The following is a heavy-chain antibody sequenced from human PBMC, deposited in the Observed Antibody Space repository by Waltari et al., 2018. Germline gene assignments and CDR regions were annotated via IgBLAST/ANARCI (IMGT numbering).Heavy chain of an antibody. CDR3: AREAGVYYNIYYFDF. CDR1: GFLFTTSG. D-gene: IGHD3-9*01. J-gene: IGHJ4*02. Sequence: EVQLVESGGGWVQLGGSLRLLCAASGFLFTTSGVNRVRRAPGKGLEWVTYINSGGNIMYYADSVKGRFTISRDNAHNSVYLQMNSLRPEDTALYYCAREAGVYYNIYYFDFWGQGTPVTVSS. V-gene: IGHV3-48*03. CDR2: INSGGNIM.